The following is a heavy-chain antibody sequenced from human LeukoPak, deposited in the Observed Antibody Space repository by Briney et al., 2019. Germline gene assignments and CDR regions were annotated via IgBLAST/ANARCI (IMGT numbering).Heavy chain of an antibody. D-gene: IGHD1-20*01. CDR1: GFTFSSYG. CDR3: AKGGNRNNWILGTFFDY. V-gene: IGHV3-30*18. Sequence: GGSLRLSCAASGFTFSSYGMHWVRQAPGKGLEWVAVISYDGSNKYYADSVKGRFTISKDNSKNTLYLQMNSLRAEDTAVYYCAKGGNRNNWILGTFFDYWGQGTLVTVSS. J-gene: IGHJ4*02. CDR2: ISYDGSNK.